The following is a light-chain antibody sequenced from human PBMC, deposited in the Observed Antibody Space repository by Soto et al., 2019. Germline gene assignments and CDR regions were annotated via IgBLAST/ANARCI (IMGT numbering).Light chain of an antibody. CDR1: SSDVGGYNY. J-gene: IGLJ2*01. Sequence: QSVLTQPPSASGSPGQSVTISCTGTSSDVGGYNYVSWYQQHPGKAPKLMIYEVSKRPSVVPDRFSGSKSGNTASLTVSGLQAEDESDYYCSSYAGSNRVFGGGTKLTV. CDR3: SSYAGSNRV. CDR2: EVS. V-gene: IGLV2-8*01.